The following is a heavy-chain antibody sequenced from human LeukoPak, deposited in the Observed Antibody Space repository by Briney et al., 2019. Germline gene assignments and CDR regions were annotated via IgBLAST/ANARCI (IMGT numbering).Heavy chain of an antibody. J-gene: IGHJ4*02. CDR2: ISSSSSYI. D-gene: IGHD6-13*01. CDR3: ARGTLAAAGDGFDY. CDR1: GFTFSSYS. Sequence: PGGSLRLSCAASGFTFSSYSMNWVRQAPGKGLEWVSSISSSSSYIYYADSVKGRFTISRDNAKNSLYLQMNSPRAEDTAVYYCARGTLAAAGDGFDYWGQGTLVTVPS. V-gene: IGHV3-21*01.